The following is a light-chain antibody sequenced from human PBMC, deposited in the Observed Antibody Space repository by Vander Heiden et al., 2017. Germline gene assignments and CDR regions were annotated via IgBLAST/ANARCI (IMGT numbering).Light chain of an antibody. CDR3: QSYDGSLNSWV. V-gene: IGLV1-40*01. CDR2: DDN. CDR1: SSNIGAGYD. J-gene: IGLJ3*02. Sequence: QSVLTPPPSVSGVPGHSVTISCTGSSSNIGAGYDVHWYQQLPGTAPKLLIYDDNNRPSGVPDRISGSKSVTSASLAITGLQAEDEADYYCQSYDGSLNSWVFGGGTKLTVL.